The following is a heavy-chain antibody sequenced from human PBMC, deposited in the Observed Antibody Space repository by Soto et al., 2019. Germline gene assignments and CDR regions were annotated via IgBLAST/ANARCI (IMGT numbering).Heavy chain of an antibody. V-gene: IGHV3-66*01. D-gene: IGHD3-10*01. CDR3: ARTMVRGPKPSGFDY. CDR1: GFTVSSNY. CDR2: IYSGGST. J-gene: IGHJ4*02. Sequence: PGGSLRLSCAASGFTVSSNYMSWVRQAPGKGLEWVSVIYSGGSTYYADSVKGRFTISRDNSKNTLYLQMNSLRAEDTAVYYCARTMVRGPKPSGFDYWGQGTLVTVSS.